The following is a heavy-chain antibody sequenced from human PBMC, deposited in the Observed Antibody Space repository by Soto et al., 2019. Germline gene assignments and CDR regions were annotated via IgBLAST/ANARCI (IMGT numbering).Heavy chain of an antibody. CDR1: GGSISSGDYY. Sequence: QVQLQESGPGLVKPSQTLSLTCTVSGGSISSGDYYWSWIRQSPGLGLEWIGYIYYSGSAYYNPSLKSHVTISVDTSRNQFSLQLTSVTAADTALYYCARVLYYGSGTSDYWGQGTLVTVSS. J-gene: IGHJ4*02. V-gene: IGHV4-30-4*08. CDR2: IYYSGSA. CDR3: ARVLYYGSGTSDY. D-gene: IGHD3-10*01.